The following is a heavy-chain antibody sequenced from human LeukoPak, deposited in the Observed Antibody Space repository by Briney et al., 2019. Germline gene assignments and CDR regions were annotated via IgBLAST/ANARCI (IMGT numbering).Heavy chain of an antibody. D-gene: IGHD2-15*01. V-gene: IGHV4-59*08. CDR3: ARLDCFVEGCYNH. CDR1: GDSVTSSY. J-gene: IGHJ4*02. CDR2: VSSDGTT. Sequence: SETLSLTCSVSGDSVTSSYWNWIRQPPGKGLEWIGYVSSDGTTNYTPSLRSRLIMSVDTAKNDISLILTSVTASDTAIYYRARLDCFVEGCYNHWGRGTLVTVSS.